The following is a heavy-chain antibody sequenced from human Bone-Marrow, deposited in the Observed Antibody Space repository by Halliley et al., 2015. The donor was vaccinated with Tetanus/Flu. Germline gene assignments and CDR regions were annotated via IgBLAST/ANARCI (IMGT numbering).Heavy chain of an antibody. CDR3: TRGTRSGWFGES. V-gene: IGHV3-66*01. J-gene: IGHJ5*02. D-gene: IGHD3-10*01. CDR2: IHSGGTA. Sequence: LEGVSVIHSGGTAWYAASVQGRFAISRDNSENTLYLQINSLRAEDTALYYCTRGTRSGWFGESWGQVTLVTVSS.